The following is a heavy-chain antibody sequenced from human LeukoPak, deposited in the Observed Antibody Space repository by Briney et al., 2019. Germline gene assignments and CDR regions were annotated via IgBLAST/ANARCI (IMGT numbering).Heavy chain of an antibody. CDR2: INPHSGNT. V-gene: IGHV1-2*02. CDR1: GYTFSAYY. D-gene: IGHD6-13*01. CDR3: ARDFSISWSNWFDP. J-gene: IGHJ5*02. Sequence: ASVKVSCKASGYTFSAYYMHWVRQAPGQGLEWMGWINPHSGNTNYAQKFQGRVTMTRDTSISTAYMELSRLTSDDTAVYYCARDFSISWSNWFDPWGQGTLVTASS.